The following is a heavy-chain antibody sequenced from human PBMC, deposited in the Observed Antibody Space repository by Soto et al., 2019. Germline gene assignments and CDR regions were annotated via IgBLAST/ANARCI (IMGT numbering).Heavy chain of an antibody. CDR2: IWYDGSNK. CDR3: AREEGNYDFWSGRVRYYYYGMDV. CDR1: GFTFSSYG. J-gene: IGHJ6*02. V-gene: IGHV3-33*01. Sequence: GGALRLSCAASGFTFSSYGMHWVRQAPGKGLEWVAVIWYDGSNKYYADSVKGRFTISGDNSKNTLYLQMNSLRAEDTAVYYCAREEGNYDFWSGRVRYYYYGMDVWGQGTTVTVSS. D-gene: IGHD3-3*01.